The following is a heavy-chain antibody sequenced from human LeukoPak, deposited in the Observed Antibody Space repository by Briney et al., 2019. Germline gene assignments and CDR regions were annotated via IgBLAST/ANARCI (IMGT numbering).Heavy chain of an antibody. CDR3: ARHRRSGGSCYDY. CDR2: IYYSGST. D-gene: IGHD2-15*01. Sequence: SETLSLTCTVSGGSISSYYWSWIRQPPGKGLEWIGYIYYSGSTNYNPSLKSRVTISVDTSKNQFSLKLSSVTAADTAVYYCARHRRSGGSCYDYWGQGTLVTVSS. J-gene: IGHJ4*02. V-gene: IGHV4-59*08. CDR1: GGSISSYY.